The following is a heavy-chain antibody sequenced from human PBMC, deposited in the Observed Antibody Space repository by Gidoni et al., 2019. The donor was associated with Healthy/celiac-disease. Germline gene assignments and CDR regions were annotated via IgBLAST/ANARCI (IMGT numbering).Heavy chain of an antibody. CDR3: AKTPRIAPGSDRGEGFDP. D-gene: IGHD3-16*02. J-gene: IGHJ5*02. CDR2: ISAYNGNT. Sequence: QVQLVQSGAEVKKPGPSVKVSCKASGYPFTSYGISWVRQAPGQGLEWMGWISAYNGNTNYAQKLQGRVTMTTDTSTSTAYMELRSLRSDDTAVYYCAKTPRIAPGSDRGEGFDPWGQGTLVTVSS. V-gene: IGHV1-18*01. CDR1: GYPFTSYG.